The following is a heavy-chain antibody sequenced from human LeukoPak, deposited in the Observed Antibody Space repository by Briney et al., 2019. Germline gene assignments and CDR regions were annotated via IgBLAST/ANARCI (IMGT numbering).Heavy chain of an antibody. CDR1: GYTFTGYY. CDR2: INPNSGGT. V-gene: IGHV1-2*02. CDR3: ARALYCGGDCYSGGFYYYYYYMDV. Sequence: GASVKVSCKASGYTFTGYYMHWVRQAPGQGLEWMGWINPNSGGTNYAQKFQGRVTMTRDTSISTAYMELSRLRSDDTAVYYCARALYCGGDCYSGGFYYYYYYMDVWGKGTTVTVSS. J-gene: IGHJ6*03. D-gene: IGHD2-21*02.